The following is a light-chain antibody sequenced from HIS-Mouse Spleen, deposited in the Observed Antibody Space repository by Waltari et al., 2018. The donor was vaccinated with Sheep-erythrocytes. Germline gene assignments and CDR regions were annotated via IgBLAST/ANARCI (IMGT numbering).Light chain of an antibody. V-gene: IGLV1-44*01. CDR3: AAWDDSLNGVV. CDR2: SNN. J-gene: IGLJ2*01. CDR1: RSKIGSNT. Sequence: QSVLTQPPSASGTPGQRVTISWSGSRSKIGSNTANWYQQLPGTAPKLLIYSNNQRPSGVPDRFSGSKSGTSASLAISGLQSEDEADYYCAAWDDSLNGVVFGGGTKLTVL.